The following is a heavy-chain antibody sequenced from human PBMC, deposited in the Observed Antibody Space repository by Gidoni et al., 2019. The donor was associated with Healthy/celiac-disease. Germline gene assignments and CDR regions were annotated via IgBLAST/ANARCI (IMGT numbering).Heavy chain of an antibody. CDR3: ARDNYDYGGNSHLDY. D-gene: IGHD4-17*01. CDR2: ISYDGSNK. V-gene: IGHV3-30*04. CDR1: GFTFRTYA. J-gene: IGHJ4*02. Sequence: QVQLVESGGGVVEPGRSLRLPCADSGFTFRTYAMHWVRQAPGKGLEWVAVISYDGSNKYYADSVKGRFTISRDNSKNTLYLQMNSLRAEDTAVYYCARDNYDYGGNSHLDYWGQGTLVTVSS.